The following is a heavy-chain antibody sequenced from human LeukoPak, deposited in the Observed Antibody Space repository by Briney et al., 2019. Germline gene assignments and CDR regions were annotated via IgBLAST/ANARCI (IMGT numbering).Heavy chain of an antibody. J-gene: IGHJ4*02. CDR1: GYTFTGYY. D-gene: IGHD3-10*01. Sequence: ASVKVSCKASGYTFTGYYMHWVRQAPGQGLEWMGWINPNSGATNYAQKFQGRVTMTRDTSISTAYMELSRLRSDDTAVYYCARATYYYGSGSYYSFDYWGQGNLVTVSS. CDR3: ARATYYYGSGSYYSFDY. V-gene: IGHV1-2*02. CDR2: INPNSGAT.